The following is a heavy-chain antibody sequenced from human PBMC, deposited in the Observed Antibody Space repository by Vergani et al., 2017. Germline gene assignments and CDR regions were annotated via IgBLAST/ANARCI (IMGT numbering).Heavy chain of an antibody. V-gene: IGHV3-9*01. D-gene: IGHD3-3*01. CDR2: ISWNSGSI. J-gene: IGHJ6*02. CDR1: GFTFDDYA. CDR3: ARNSNYYDFWSGYYTVNYYYYGMDV. Sequence: EVQLVESGGGLVQPGRSLRLSCAASGFTFDDYAMHWVRQAPGKGLEWVSGISWNSGSIGYADSVKGRFTISRDNAKNSLYLQMNSLRAEDTAVYYCARNSNYYDFWSGYYTVNYYYYGMDVWGQGTTVTVSS.